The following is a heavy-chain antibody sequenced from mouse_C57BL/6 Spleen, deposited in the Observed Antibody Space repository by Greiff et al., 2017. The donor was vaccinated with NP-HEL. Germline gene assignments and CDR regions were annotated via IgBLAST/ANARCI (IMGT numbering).Heavy chain of an antibody. CDR1: GYTFTDYY. V-gene: IGHV1-26*01. CDR2: INPNNGGT. CDR3: ARYDGDPSYAMDY. Sequence: EVQLQQSGPELVKPGASVKISCKASGYTFTDYYMTWVKQSHGKSLEWIGDINPNNGGTSYNQKFKGKATLTVDKSSSTAYMELRSLTSEDSAVYYCARYDGDPSYAMDYWGQGTSVTVSS. J-gene: IGHJ4*01. D-gene: IGHD2-3*01.